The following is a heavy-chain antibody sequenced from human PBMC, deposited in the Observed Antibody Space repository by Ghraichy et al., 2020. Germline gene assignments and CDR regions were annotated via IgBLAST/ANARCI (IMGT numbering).Heavy chain of an antibody. Sequence: SETLSLTCTVSGGSISSGDYYWSWIRQPPGKGLEWIGYIYYSGSTYYNPSLKSRVTISVDTSKNQFSLKLSSVTAADTAVYYCARSDGYKSFEYYYYMDVWGKGTTVTVSS. CDR3: ARSDGYKSFEYYYYMDV. CDR2: IYYSGST. CDR1: GGSISSGDYY. D-gene: IGHD5-24*01. J-gene: IGHJ6*03. V-gene: IGHV4-30-4*01.